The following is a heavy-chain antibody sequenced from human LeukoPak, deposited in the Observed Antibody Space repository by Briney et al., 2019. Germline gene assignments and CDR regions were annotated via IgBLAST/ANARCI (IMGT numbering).Heavy chain of an antibody. V-gene: IGHV3-21*01. CDR1: GFTFSSYS. Sequence: GGSLRLSCAASGFTFSSYSMNWVRQAPGEGLEWVSSISSSSSYIYYADSVKGRFTISRDNAKNSLYLQMNSLRAEDTAVYYCATQREAYYYYVGVWGKGTTVTVSS. CDR3: ATQREAYYYYVGV. CDR2: ISSSSSYI. J-gene: IGHJ6*03.